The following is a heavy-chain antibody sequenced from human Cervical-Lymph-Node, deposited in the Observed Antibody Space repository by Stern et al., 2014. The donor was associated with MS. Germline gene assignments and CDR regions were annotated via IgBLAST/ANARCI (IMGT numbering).Heavy chain of an antibody. CDR1: GFTFSSYG. Sequence: QVQLVQSGGGVVQPGRSLRLSCAASGFTFSSYGMHWVRQAPGKGLEWVAVIWYDGSNKYYADSVKGRFTISRDNSKNTLYLQMNSLRAEDTAVYYCARMAAAGLDYFDYWGQGTLVTVSS. CDR3: ARMAAAGLDYFDY. D-gene: IGHD6-13*01. J-gene: IGHJ4*02. V-gene: IGHV3-33*01. CDR2: IWYDGSNK.